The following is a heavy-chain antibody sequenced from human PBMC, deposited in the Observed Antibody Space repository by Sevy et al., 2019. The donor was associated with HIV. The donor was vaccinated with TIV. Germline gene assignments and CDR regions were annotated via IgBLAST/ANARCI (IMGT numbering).Heavy chain of an antibody. V-gene: IGHV3-30*18. CDR1: GFSFSRYG. D-gene: IGHD3-16*01. CDR2: RSFDGDNK. CDR3: AKGLSSIYPYSMDV. J-gene: IGHJ6*02. Sequence: GGSLRLSCEASGFSFSRYGMHWVRQVAGKGLEWVAVRSFDGDNKYYSDSVSGRFAISRVNSENTMHLQMNNLGLDDTAVYYCAKGLSSIYPYSMDVWGQGTTVTVSS.